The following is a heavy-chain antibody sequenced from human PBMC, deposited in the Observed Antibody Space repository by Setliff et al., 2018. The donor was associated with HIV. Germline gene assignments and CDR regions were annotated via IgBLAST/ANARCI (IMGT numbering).Heavy chain of an antibody. J-gene: IGHJ4*02. CDR2: IYYSGST. CDR3: ARAPSLDTATVSRWGYYFDY. V-gene: IGHV4-31*03. Sequence: SETLSLTCTVSGGSISSGGYYWNWIRQHPGKGLEWIGYIYYSGSTNYNPSLKSRVTISVDTSKNQFSLKLSSVTAADTAVYYCARAPSLDTATVSRWGYYFDYWGQGTLVTVSS. D-gene: IGHD5-18*01. CDR1: GGSISSGGYY.